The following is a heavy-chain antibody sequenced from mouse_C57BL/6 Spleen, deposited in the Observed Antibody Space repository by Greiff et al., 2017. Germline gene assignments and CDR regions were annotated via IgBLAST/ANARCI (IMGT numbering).Heavy chain of an antibody. D-gene: IGHD1-1*01. J-gene: IGHJ1*03. CDR2: ISSGGSYT. Sequence: DVMLVESGGDLVKPGGSLKLSCAASGFTFSSYGMSWVRQTPDKRLEWVATISSGGSYTYYPDSVKGRFTISIDTAKNTLYLQMSSLKSEDTAMYYCSSITTVVSTEYFDVWGTGTTVTVAS. CDR3: SSITTVVSTEYFDV. V-gene: IGHV5-6*02. CDR1: GFTFSSYG.